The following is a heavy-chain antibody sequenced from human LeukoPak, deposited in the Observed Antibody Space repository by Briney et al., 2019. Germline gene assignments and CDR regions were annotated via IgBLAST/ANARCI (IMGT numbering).Heavy chain of an antibody. Sequence: GASVKVSCKASGGTFSSYAISWVRQAPGQGLEWMGRIIPILGIANYAQKFQGRVTITADKSTSTAYMELSSLRSEDTAVYYCARLDGYNYGGFDYWGQGTLVTVSS. D-gene: IGHD5-24*01. CDR1: GGTFSSYA. J-gene: IGHJ4*02. CDR3: ARLDGYNYGGFDY. CDR2: IIPILGIA. V-gene: IGHV1-69*04.